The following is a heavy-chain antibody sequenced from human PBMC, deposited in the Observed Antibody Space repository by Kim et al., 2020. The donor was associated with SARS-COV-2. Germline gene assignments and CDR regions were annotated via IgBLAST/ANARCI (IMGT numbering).Heavy chain of an antibody. CDR1: GFSLSTNGVG. D-gene: IGHD6-6*01. CDR3: ARRRVAARPYYFDN. Sequence: SGPTLVNPTQTLTLTCTFSGFSLSTNGVGVGWIRQPPGRALEWLALIYWDGDTRYSPSLKSRLTITKDTSQNQVVLTMTNMDPVDTATYYCARRRVAARPYYFDNWGQGTLVTVSS. V-gene: IGHV2-5*02. J-gene: IGHJ4*01. CDR2: IYWDGDT.